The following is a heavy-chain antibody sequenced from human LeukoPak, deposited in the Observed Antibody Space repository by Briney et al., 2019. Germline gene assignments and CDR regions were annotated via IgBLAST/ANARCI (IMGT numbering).Heavy chain of an antibody. CDR1: GGTFSSYA. CDR2: IIPILGIA. J-gene: IGHJ3*02. D-gene: IGHD6-13*01. Sequence: SVKVSCKASGGTFSSYAISWVRQAPGQGLEWMGRIIPILGIANYAQKFQGRATITADKSTSTAYMELSSLSSEDTAVYYCARDISNLYGFDIWGQGTMVTVSS. V-gene: IGHV1-69*04. CDR3: ARDISNLYGFDI.